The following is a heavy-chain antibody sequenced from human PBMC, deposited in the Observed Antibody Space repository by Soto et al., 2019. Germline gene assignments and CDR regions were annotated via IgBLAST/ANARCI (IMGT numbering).Heavy chain of an antibody. CDR1: GGTFSSYA. V-gene: IGHV1-69*01. Sequence: QVQLVQSGAEVKKPGSSVKVSCKASGGTFSSYAISWVRQAPGQGLEWTGGIIPIFGTANYAQKFQGRVTITADESTSTAYMELSSLRSEDTAVYYCARAPFVVVPAATNYYYYGMDVWGQGTTVSVSS. D-gene: IGHD2-2*01. CDR3: ARAPFVVVPAATNYYYYGMDV. CDR2: IIPIFGTA. J-gene: IGHJ6*02.